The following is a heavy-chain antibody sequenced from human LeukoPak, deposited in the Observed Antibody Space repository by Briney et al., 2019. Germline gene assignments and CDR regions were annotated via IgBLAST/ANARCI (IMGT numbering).Heavy chain of an antibody. V-gene: IGHV3-53*01. CDR1: GFTVSSNY. Sequence: PGGSLRLSCAASGFTVSSNYMSWVRQAPGKGLEWVSVIYSGGSTYYADSVKGRFTISRDNSKNTLYLEMNSLRAEDTAIYYCVKDHCSVTNCLAGFDYWGQGTLVTVSS. CDR2: IYSGGST. D-gene: IGHD2-2*01. CDR3: VKDHCSVTNCLAGFDY. J-gene: IGHJ4*02.